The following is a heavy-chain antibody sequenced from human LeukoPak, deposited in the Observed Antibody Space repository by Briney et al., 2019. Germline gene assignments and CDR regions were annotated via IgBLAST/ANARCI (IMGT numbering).Heavy chain of an antibody. CDR3: ARGRYYYDSSGYYYGFDY. CDR1: GGSFSGYY. D-gene: IGHD3-22*01. V-gene: IGHV4-34*01. CDR2: INHSGRA. J-gene: IGHJ4*02. Sequence: PSETLSLTCVVYGGSFSGYYWSWIRQPPGRGLEWIGEINHSGRANYNTSLKSRVTISSDTSKKQFSLKLSSATAADTAVYYCARGRYYYDSSGYYYGFDYWGQGTLVTVSS.